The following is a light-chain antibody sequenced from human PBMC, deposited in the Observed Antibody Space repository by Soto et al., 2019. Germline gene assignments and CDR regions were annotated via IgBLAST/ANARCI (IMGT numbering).Light chain of an antibody. CDR1: QSVSGIY. V-gene: IGKV3-20*01. J-gene: IGKJ5*01. Sequence: DIVLTQSPGTLSLSPGERATLSCRASQSVSGIYLAWYQLKSGQAPRLLIYAASTRATGIPDRFSGSGSGTDFTLTISRLEPEDFAMYSCQKFEMSGITFGQGTRLEIK. CDR2: AAS. CDR3: QKFEMSGIT.